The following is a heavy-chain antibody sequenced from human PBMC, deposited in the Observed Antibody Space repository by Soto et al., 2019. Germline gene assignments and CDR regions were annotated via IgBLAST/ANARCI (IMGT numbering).Heavy chain of an antibody. Sequence: LRLSCAASGFTFSSYGMHWVRQAPGKGLEWVAVISYDGSNKYYADSVKGRFTISRDNSKNTLYLQMNSLRAEDTAVYYCAKDKYYGMDVWGQGTTVTVSS. CDR2: ISYDGSNK. J-gene: IGHJ6*02. V-gene: IGHV3-30*18. CDR1: GFTFSSYG. CDR3: AKDKYYGMDV.